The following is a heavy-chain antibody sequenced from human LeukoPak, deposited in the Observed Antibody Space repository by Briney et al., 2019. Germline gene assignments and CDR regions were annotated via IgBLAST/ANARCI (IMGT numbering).Heavy chain of an antibody. Sequence: GGSLRLSCAASGFTLANTYMAWVRQAPGKGLEGVSVTDSAGNTYYADSVTGRFTMSRDTSENTLYLQMNSLKSEDTATYYCARDAYTTNWFYYWGQGTLVTVSS. CDR1: GFTLANTY. V-gene: IGHV3-53*05. CDR3: ARDAYTTNWFYY. CDR2: TDSAGNT. J-gene: IGHJ5*01. D-gene: IGHD2-2*02.